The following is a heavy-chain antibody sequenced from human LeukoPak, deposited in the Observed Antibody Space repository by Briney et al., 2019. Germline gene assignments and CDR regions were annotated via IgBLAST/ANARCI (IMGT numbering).Heavy chain of an antibody. CDR2: INHSGST. Sequence: SETLSLTCAVYGGSFSGYYWSWIRQPPGKGLEWIGEINHSGSTNYNPSLKSRVTISVDTSKNQFSLKLSSVTAADTAVYYCARVATRGSGSYYNAPKNWFDPWGQGTLVTVSS. V-gene: IGHV4-34*01. CDR1: GGSFSGYY. J-gene: IGHJ5*02. D-gene: IGHD3-10*01. CDR3: ARVATRGSGSYYNAPKNWFDP.